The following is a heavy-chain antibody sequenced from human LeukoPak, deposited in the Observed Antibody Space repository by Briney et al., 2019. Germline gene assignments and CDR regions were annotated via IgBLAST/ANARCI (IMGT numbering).Heavy chain of an antibody. CDR2: INPNSGGT. V-gene: IGHV1-2*02. J-gene: IGHJ4*02. CDR3: ARAGGGSYVGPYYFDY. CDR1: GYTFTGYY. D-gene: IGHD1-26*01. Sequence: GASVKVSCKASGYTFTGYYMHWVRQAPGQGLEWMGWINPNSGGTNYAQKFQGRVTMTRDTSISTAYMELSRLRSDDTAVYYCARAGGGSYVGPYYFDYWGQGTLVTVSS.